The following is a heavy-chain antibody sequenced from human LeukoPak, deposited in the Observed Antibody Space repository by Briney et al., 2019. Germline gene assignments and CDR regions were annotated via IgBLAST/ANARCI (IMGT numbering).Heavy chain of an antibody. CDR3: ARTMVVNWFDP. CDR2: IYPGDSDT. CDR1: GYSFTSYW. Sequence: GASLKISFKASGYSFTSYWIAWVRPMPGKGLEWMGIIYPGDSDTRYSPSFQGQVTISADKSINTAYLQWSSLKASDTAIYYCARTMVVNWFDPWGQGTLVTVSS. D-gene: IGHD4/OR15-4a*01. J-gene: IGHJ5*02. V-gene: IGHV5-51*01.